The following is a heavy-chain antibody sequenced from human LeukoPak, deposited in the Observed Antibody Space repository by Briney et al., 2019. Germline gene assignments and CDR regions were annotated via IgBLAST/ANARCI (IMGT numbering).Heavy chain of an antibody. D-gene: IGHD2-2*01. J-gene: IGHJ5*02. CDR2: INHSGST. Sequence: PSETLSLTCAVYGGSFSGYYWSWIRQPPGKGLEWIGEINHSGSTNYNPSLKSRVTISVDTSKNQFSLKLSSVTAADTAVYYYARVRYCSSTSCPWGANWFDPWGQGTLVTVSS. V-gene: IGHV4-34*01. CDR3: ARVRYCSSTSCPWGANWFDP. CDR1: GGSFSGYY.